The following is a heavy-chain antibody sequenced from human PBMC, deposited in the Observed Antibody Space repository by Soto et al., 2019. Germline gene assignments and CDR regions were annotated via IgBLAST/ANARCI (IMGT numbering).Heavy chain of an antibody. CDR2: ISYDGSNK. V-gene: IGHV3-30-3*01. D-gene: IGHD3-10*01. Sequence: QVQLVESGGGVVQPGRSLRLSCAASGFTFSSYAMHWVRQAPGKGLEWVAVISYDGSNKYYADSVKGRFTISRDNSKNTRYLQMNSLRAEDTAVYYCARDRGDGSGSYSRAYYYYGMDVWGQGTTVTVSS. J-gene: IGHJ6*02. CDR1: GFTFSSYA. CDR3: ARDRGDGSGSYSRAYYYYGMDV.